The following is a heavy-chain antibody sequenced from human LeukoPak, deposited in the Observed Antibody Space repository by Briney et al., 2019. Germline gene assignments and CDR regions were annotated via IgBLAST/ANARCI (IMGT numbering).Heavy chain of an antibody. CDR1: GYSFTQYG. V-gene: IGHV1-69*13. Sequence: SVTVSCTASGYSFTQYGINWVRQAPGQGLEWMGGIIPIFGTANYAQKFQGRVAITADESTSTAYMELSSLRSEDTAVYYCASFSTVTSRINWFDPWGQGTLVTVSS. J-gene: IGHJ5*02. CDR3: ASFSTVTSRINWFDP. D-gene: IGHD4-17*01. CDR2: IIPIFGTA.